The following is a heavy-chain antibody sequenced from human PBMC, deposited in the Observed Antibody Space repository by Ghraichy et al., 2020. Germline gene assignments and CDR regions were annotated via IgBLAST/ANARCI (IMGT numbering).Heavy chain of an antibody. D-gene: IGHD2-2*02. V-gene: IGHV4-34*01. J-gene: IGHJ6*02. CDR2: INHSGST. CDR3: ARGRGTSCYTGPSVRGCWIYYGMDV. Sequence: SETLSLTCAVYGGSFSGYYWSWIRQPPGKGLEWIGEINHSGSTNYNPSLKSRVTISVDTSKNQFSLKLSSVTAADTAVYYCARGRGTSCYTGPSVRGCWIYYGMDVWGQGTTVTVSS. CDR1: GGSFSGYY.